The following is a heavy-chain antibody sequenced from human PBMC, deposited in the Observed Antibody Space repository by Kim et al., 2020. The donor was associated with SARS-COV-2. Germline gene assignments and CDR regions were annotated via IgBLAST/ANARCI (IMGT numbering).Heavy chain of an antibody. Sequence: SETLSLTCTVSGGSISSSSYYWGWIRQPPGKGLEWIGSIYYSGSTYYNPSLKSRVTISVDTSKNQFTLKLSSVTAADTAVYYCARRDINLRVYYDSSGGSLGYFGYWGPGTLVTVSS. J-gene: IGHJ4*01. CDR2: IYYSGST. D-gene: IGHD3-22*01. CDR3: ARRDINLRVYYDSSGGSLGYFGY. CDR1: GGSISSSSYY. V-gene: IGHV4-39*01.